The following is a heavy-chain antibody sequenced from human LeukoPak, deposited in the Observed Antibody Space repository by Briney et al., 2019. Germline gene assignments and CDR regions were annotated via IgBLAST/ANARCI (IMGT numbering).Heavy chain of an antibody. V-gene: IGHV1-8*01. Sequence: ASVKVSCKASGYTFTSYDINWVRQATGQGLEWMGWMNPNSGKTGYAQKFQGRVTMTRNTSISTAYMELSSLRSEDTAVYYCARGGRAGRGYSYGRTNYFDYWGQGTLVTVSS. CDR2: MNPNSGKT. CDR3: ARGGRAGRGYSYGRTNYFDY. D-gene: IGHD5-18*01. J-gene: IGHJ4*02. CDR1: GYTFTSYD.